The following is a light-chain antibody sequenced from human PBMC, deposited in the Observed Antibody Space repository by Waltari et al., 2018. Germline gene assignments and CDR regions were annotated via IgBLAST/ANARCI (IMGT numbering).Light chain of an antibody. V-gene: IGLV2-14*01. Sequence: QSALTQPASVSGSPGQSITISCTGTSSDVGGYNYVSWYQQHPGKAPKLMIYEVSNRPSGVYNRFSGSKSGNTASLTISGLQAEDEADYYCSSYTSSSSYVVFGGGTKLTVL. CDR3: SSYTSSSSYVV. J-gene: IGLJ2*01. CDR2: EVS. CDR1: SSDVGGYNY.